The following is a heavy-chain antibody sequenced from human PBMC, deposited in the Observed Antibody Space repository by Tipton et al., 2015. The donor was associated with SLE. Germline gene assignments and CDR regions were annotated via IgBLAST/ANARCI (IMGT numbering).Heavy chain of an antibody. CDR1: GGSISSSSYY. CDR3: AGDSGSYQEAFDI. CDR2: IYYSGST. J-gene: IGHJ3*02. Sequence: TLFLTCTVSGGSISSSSYYWGWIRQPPGKGLEWIGSIYYSGSTNYNPSLKSRVTISVDTSKNQFSLKLSSVTAADTAVYYCAGDSGSYQEAFDIWGQGTMVTVSS. D-gene: IGHD1-26*01. V-gene: IGHV4-39*07.